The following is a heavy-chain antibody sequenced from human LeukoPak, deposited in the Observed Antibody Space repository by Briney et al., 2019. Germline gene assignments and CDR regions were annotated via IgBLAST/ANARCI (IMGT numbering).Heavy chain of an antibody. CDR3: AREGYSGYGGYYYYRMDV. D-gene: IGHD5-12*01. CDR2: ISAYNGNT. J-gene: IGHJ6*04. Sequence: ASVKVSCKASGYTFISYGISWVRLAPAQGLEWMGWISAYNGNTNYAQKGQGRVTMTTDTSTSTAYMKIRSLRSDDTAVYYWAREGYSGYGGYYYYRMDVWGKGTTVTVSS. CDR1: GYTFISYG. V-gene: IGHV1-18*04.